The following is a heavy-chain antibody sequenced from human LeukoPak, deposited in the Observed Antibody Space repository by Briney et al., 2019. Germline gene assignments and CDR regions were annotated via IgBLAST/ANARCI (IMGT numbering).Heavy chain of an antibody. D-gene: IGHD3-10*01. Sequence: GGFLRLSCAASGFTFSSYAMSWVRQAPGKGLEWVSAISGSGGSTYYADSVKGRFTISRDNSKNTLYLQMNSLRAEDTAVYYCAKIGTGHYYGSGSYYTHFDYWGQGTLVTVSS. CDR2: ISGSGGST. J-gene: IGHJ4*02. V-gene: IGHV3-23*01. CDR3: AKIGTGHYYGSGSYYTHFDY. CDR1: GFTFSSYA.